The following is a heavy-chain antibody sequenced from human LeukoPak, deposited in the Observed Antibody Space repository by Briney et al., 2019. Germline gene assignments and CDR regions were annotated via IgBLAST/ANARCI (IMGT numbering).Heavy chain of an antibody. CDR2: IRAKAYGGTT. Sequence: PGRSLRLSCAGSGFTFGDFPMTWVRQAPGKGLEWVGYIRAKAYGGTTEYAASVKGIFTISRDDSKRIAFLQMNSLQTLDTAIYYCTRGSGRFEYWGQGVLVTVSS. J-gene: IGHJ4*02. CDR3: TRGSGRFEY. D-gene: IGHD2-15*01. CDR1: GFTFGDFP. V-gene: IGHV3-49*04.